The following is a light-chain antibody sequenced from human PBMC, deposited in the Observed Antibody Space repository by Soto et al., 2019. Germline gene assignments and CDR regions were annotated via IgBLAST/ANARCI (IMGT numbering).Light chain of an antibody. CDR2: TGS. CDR1: QAIDSW. Sequence: IQITQSPSSVSASVGARFTITCLASQAIDSWLAWYQQKPGEDPKLLIFTGSLLHSGVPPRFSGSGSGIDFTLTISSLQPEDFATYYCQPTLSFPPTVGQGTKVEIK. V-gene: IGKV1-12*01. J-gene: IGKJ1*01. CDR3: QPTLSFPPT.